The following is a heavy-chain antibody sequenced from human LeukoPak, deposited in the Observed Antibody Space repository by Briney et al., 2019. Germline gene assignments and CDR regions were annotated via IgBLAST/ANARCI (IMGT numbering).Heavy chain of an antibody. V-gene: IGHV3-23*01. CDR3: AKRGPGSPQSGKYYFDY. D-gene: IGHD3-10*01. J-gene: IGHJ4*02. CDR1: GFTFSTYG. Sequence: GGTLRLSCAASGFTFSTYGVTWVRQAPGKGLEWVSGISGTAAATFYGDSVKGRFTISRDNSKKTVYLQMNSLRAEDTAVYYCAKRGPGSPQSGKYYFDYWGQGTLVTVSS. CDR2: ISGTAAAT.